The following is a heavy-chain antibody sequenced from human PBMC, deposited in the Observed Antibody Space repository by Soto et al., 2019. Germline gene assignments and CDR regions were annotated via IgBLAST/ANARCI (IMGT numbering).Heavy chain of an antibody. Sequence: ASVKVSCKASGYTFTSYGISWVRQAPGQGLEWMGWISAYNGNTNYAQKLQGRVTMTTDTSTSTAYMELRSLRSDDTAVYYCARRLTPRHIEARNWFDPWGQGTLVTVSS. CDR2: ISAYNGNT. D-gene: IGHD6-6*01. CDR3: ARRLTPRHIEARNWFDP. J-gene: IGHJ5*02. V-gene: IGHV1-18*01. CDR1: GYTFTSYG.